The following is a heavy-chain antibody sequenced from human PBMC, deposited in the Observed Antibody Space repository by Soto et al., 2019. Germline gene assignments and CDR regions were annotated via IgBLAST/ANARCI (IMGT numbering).Heavy chain of an antibody. CDR3: ARALSGSRVNYFDY. D-gene: IGHD3-22*01. J-gene: IGHJ4*02. CDR1: GGSINSAAYY. Sequence: QVQLQVSGSGLVKPSQTLSLTCTVSGGSINSAAYYWSWIRQRPGKGLEWIGYIYYSGSTYYNPSLKSRLIMSLDTSENQFSLKLTSVTAADTAVYYCARALSGSRVNYFDYWGRGTLVTVSS. CDR2: IYYSGST. V-gene: IGHV4-31*03.